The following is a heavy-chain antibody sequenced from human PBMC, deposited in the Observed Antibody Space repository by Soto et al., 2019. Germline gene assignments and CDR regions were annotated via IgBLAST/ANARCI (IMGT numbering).Heavy chain of an antibody. D-gene: IGHD3-16*02. CDR1: GYSISSGYY. J-gene: IGHJ4*02. CDR2: IYHSGST. Sequence: PSETLSLTCAVSGYSISSGYYWGWIRGWIRQPPGKGLEWIGYIYHSGSTYYSPSLKSRVTISVDTSKNQFSLKLSSVTAADTAVYYCARARPSFTHGYFDYWGQGTLVTVSS. V-gene: IGHV4-38-2*01. CDR3: ARARPSFTHGYFDY.